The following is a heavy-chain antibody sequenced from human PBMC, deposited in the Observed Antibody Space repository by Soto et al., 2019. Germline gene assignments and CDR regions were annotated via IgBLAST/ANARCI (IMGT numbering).Heavy chain of an antibody. J-gene: IGHJ4*02. CDR1: GGTFSSYT. V-gene: IGHV1-69*02. D-gene: IGHD2-2*01. Sequence: GASVKVSCKASGGTFSSYTISWVRQAPGQGLEWMGRIIPILGIANYAQKFQGRVTITADKSTSTAYMELSSLRSEDTAVYYCASSYCSSTSCNSNFDYWGQGTLVTVSS. CDR2: IIPILGIA. CDR3: ASSYCSSTSCNSNFDY.